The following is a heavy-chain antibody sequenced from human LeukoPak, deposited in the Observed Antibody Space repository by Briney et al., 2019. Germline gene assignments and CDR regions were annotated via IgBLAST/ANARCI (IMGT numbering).Heavy chain of an antibody. Sequence: QPGGSLRLSCAASGFTVSNNYMNWVRQAPGKGLEWVSVIYSAGTTYHYADSVKGRFTISRDTSKNTVYLQMSSLRDEDTAIYYCARDSTYYYFDYWGQGTLVTVSS. CDR1: GFTVSNNY. CDR3: ARDSTYYYFDY. J-gene: IGHJ4*02. D-gene: IGHD1-26*01. CDR2: IYSAGTT. V-gene: IGHV3-53*01.